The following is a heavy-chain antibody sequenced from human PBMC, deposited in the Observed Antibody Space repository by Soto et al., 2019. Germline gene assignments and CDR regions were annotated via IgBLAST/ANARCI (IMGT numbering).Heavy chain of an antibody. D-gene: IGHD5-12*01. CDR3: AREGVAPYYYGMDV. J-gene: IGHJ6*02. CDR1: GYTFTRSG. CDR2: ISSYNDDK. V-gene: IGHV1-18*01. Sequence: ASVKVSCKASGYTFTRSGISWVRQAPGQGPEWKGWISSYNDDKNYAQTFQCRVTTTTDTSTSTAYMELRSLRSDDTAVYYCAREGVAPYYYGMDVWGQGTPVTVSS.